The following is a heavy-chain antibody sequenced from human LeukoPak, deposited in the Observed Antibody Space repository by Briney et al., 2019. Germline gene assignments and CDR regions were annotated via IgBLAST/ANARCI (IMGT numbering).Heavy chain of an antibody. CDR2: IYYSGST. Sequence: SETLSLTCTVSGGSISSGDYYWSWIRQPPGKGLEWIGYIYYSGSTYYNASLKSRVTISRDTSKNQFSLKLNSVTAADTAVYYCARDRNYYGSGSLNWLDPWGQGTLVTVSS. D-gene: IGHD3-10*01. J-gene: IGHJ5*02. V-gene: IGHV4-30-4*01. CDR1: GGSISSGDYY. CDR3: ARDRNYYGSGSLNWLDP.